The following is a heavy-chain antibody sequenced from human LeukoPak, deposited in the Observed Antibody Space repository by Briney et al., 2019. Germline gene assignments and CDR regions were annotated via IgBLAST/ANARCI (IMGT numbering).Heavy chain of an antibody. Sequence: KPSETRSLTCTVSGGSISSFYWSWIRQPPGKGLEWIGFIYYTGSTDYNPSLKSRVTMSVDTSKNQFSLKLSSVTAADTAVYYCARHKEESGAYRPNDYWGQGTLVTVSS. CDR1: GGSISSFY. CDR3: ARHKEESGAYRPNDY. CDR2: IYYTGST. J-gene: IGHJ4*02. D-gene: IGHD1-1*01. V-gene: IGHV4-59*08.